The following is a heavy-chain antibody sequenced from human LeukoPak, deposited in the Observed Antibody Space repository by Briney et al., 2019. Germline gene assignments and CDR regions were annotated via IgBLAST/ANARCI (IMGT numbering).Heavy chain of an antibody. D-gene: IGHD2-8*01. CDR1: GFTFSSYS. CDR3: ASQKYCTNGICYRKYYFDY. Sequence: GGSLRLSCAASGFTFSSYSMNWVRQAPGKGLEWVSLIYSGGNTYYADSVKGRFTISTDNSKNTLYLQMNSLRAEDTAVYYCASQKYCTNGICYRKYYFDYWGQGTLVTVSS. J-gene: IGHJ4*02. V-gene: IGHV3-66*04. CDR2: IYSGGNT.